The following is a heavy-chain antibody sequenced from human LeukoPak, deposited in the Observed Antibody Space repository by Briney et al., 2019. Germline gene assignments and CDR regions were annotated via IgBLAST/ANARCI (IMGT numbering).Heavy chain of an antibody. V-gene: IGHV1-69*04. D-gene: IGHD3-16*01. Sequence: GASVKVSCQASGGTFSSYAISWVRQAPGQGLEWMGRIIPILGIANYAQKFQGRVTITADKSTSTAYMELSSLRSEDTAVYYCVRGGAHTDAFDIWGRGTMVTVSS. CDR2: IIPILGIA. J-gene: IGHJ3*02. CDR1: GGTFSSYA. CDR3: VRGGAHTDAFDI.